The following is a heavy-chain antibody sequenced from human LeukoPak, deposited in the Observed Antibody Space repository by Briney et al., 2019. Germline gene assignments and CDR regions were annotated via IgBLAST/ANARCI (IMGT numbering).Heavy chain of an antibody. V-gene: IGHV3-30*04. CDR3: AMDYYDSNGYSRGWDY. CDR1: GFTFTSLP. J-gene: IGHJ4*02. Sequence: GGSLRLSCAASGFTFTSLPLHWVREAPGKGLEWVAVSSNHGSDEYYADSVKGRFTVSSDNSKKTVYLQMDSLRAEDTAVYYCAMDYYDSNGYSRGWDYWGQGTLVTVSS. D-gene: IGHD3-22*01. CDR2: SSNHGSDE.